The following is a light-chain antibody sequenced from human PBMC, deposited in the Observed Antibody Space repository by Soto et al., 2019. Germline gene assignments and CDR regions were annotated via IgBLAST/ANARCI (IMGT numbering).Light chain of an antibody. CDR2: DAS. CDR3: QQFNSYPLFT. Sequence: AIQLTQSPSSLSASVGDRVTITCRASQGVSSALAWYQQKPGKAPKLLIYDASSLESGVPSRFSGSGSGTDFTLTISSLQPEDFANYYCQQFNSYPLFTFGPGTKVDIK. CDR1: QGVSSA. J-gene: IGKJ3*01. V-gene: IGKV1-13*02.